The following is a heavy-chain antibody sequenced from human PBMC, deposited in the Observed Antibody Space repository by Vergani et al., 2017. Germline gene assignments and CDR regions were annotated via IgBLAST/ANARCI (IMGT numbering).Heavy chain of an antibody. CDR1: GGSISPYY. J-gene: IGHJ4*02. Sequence: QVQLQESGPGLVKPSETLSLTCIVSGGSISPYYRSWIRHPAGKGLEWIGRIYTSESTNYNPSLKSRVTMSVDTSKNQFSLKLSSVTAADTAVYYCAREYSSSVGFLAYWGQGTLVTVSS. CDR3: AREYSSSVGFLAY. CDR2: IYTSEST. D-gene: IGHD6-6*01. V-gene: IGHV4-4*07.